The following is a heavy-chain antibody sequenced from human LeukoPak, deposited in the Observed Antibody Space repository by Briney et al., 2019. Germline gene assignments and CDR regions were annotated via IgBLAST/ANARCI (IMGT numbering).Heavy chain of an antibody. CDR1: GGSIGSYY. CDR2: INHSGST. J-gene: IGHJ4*02. D-gene: IGHD3-10*01. Sequence: SETLSLTCTVSGGSIGSYYWSWIRQPPGKGLEWIGEINHSGSTNYNPSLKSRVTISVDTSKNQFSLKLSSVTAADTAVYYCARLKAYYYGSGYFDYWGQGTLVTVSS. CDR3: ARLKAYYYGSGYFDY. V-gene: IGHV4-34*01.